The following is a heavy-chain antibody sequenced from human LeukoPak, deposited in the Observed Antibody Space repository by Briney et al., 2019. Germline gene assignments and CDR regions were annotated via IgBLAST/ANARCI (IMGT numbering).Heavy chain of an antibody. CDR2: IKQDGSEK. Sequence: PGGSLRLSCAASGFTFSSYWMSWVRQAPGKGLEWVANIKQDGSEKYYVDSVKGRFTISRDNAKNSLYLQMNSLRAEDTAVYYCARVTGGYSSSWYYYYYMDVWGKGTTVTVSS. V-gene: IGHV3-7*01. D-gene: IGHD6-13*01. CDR3: ARVTGGYSSSWYYYYYMDV. CDR1: GFTFSSYW. J-gene: IGHJ6*03.